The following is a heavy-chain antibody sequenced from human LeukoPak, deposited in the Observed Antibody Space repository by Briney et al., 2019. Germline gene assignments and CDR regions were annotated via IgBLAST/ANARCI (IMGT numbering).Heavy chain of an antibody. Sequence: SETLSLTCAVYGVSFSGYYWSWIRQPPGKGLEWIGEINHSGSTNYNPSLKSRVTISVDTSKNQFSLKLSSVTAADTAVYYCATDGAPPGIEAAGTPLDYWGQGTLVTVSS. D-gene: IGHD6-13*01. CDR3: ATDGAPPGIEAAGTPLDY. J-gene: IGHJ4*02. V-gene: IGHV4-34*01. CDR2: INHSGST. CDR1: GVSFSGYY.